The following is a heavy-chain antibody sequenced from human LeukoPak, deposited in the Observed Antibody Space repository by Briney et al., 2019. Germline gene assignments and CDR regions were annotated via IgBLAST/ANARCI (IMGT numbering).Heavy chain of an antibody. J-gene: IGHJ6*04. CDR1: GYTFTGHY. CDR2: INPNSGGT. CDR3: ARVHDYGDYGTMDV. Sequence: ASVRVSCKASGYTFTGHYMHWVRQAPGQGLEWMGWINPNSGGTNYAQKFQGRVTMTRDTSISTAYMELSRLRSEDTAVYYCARVHDYGDYGTMDVWGKGTTVTISS. D-gene: IGHD4-17*01. V-gene: IGHV1-2*02.